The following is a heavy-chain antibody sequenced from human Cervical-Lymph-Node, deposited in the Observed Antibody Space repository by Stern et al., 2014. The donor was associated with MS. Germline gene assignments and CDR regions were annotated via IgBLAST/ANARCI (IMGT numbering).Heavy chain of an antibody. D-gene: IGHD3-22*01. CDR3: ARGHYYDSSGSQYYYYGMGV. J-gene: IGHJ6*02. V-gene: IGHV1-18*01. CDR1: GYTFSSYG. CDR2: ISAYNGNT. Sequence: QVQLVQSGAEVKKPGASVKVSCKASGYTFSSYGISWVRQAPGQGLEWMGRISAYNGNTNYAQKLQGRVTMTTDTSTSTAYMELRSLRSDDTAVYYCARGHYYDSSGSQYYYYGMGVWGQGTTVTVSS.